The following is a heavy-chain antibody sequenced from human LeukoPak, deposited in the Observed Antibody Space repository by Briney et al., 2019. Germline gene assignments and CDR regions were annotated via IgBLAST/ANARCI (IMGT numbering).Heavy chain of an antibody. V-gene: IGHV1-2*06. J-gene: IGHJ4*02. CDR3: ARDGDFWSGYYCDY. CDR2: INPNNGGT. D-gene: IGHD3-3*01. Sequence: ASVKVSCKASGYTFTCYYMHWVRQAPGQGLEWMGRINPNNGGTNYAQKFQGRVTMTRDTSISTAYMELSRLKSDDTAVYYCARDGDFWSGYYCDYWGQGTQVTVSS. CDR1: GYTFTCYY.